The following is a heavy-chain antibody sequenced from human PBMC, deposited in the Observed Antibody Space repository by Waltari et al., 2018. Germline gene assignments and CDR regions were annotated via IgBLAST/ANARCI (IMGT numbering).Heavy chain of an antibody. CDR3: ARARGGYWRVNYYHYMDV. J-gene: IGHJ6*03. CDR1: GGSFSGYY. CDR2: INHSGST. V-gene: IGHV4-34*01. Sequence: QVQIQQWGAGLLKPSETLSLTCVVYGGSFSGYYWSWIRQSPGTGLEWIGEINHSGSTNYNPSLKSRITMPVDTSRNQFSLKLSSVTAADTAVYYCARARGGYWRVNYYHYMDVWGKGTTVTVSS. D-gene: IGHD1-26*01.